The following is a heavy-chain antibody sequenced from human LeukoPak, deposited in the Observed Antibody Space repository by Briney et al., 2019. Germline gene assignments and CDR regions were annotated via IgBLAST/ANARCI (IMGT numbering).Heavy chain of an antibody. V-gene: IGHV3-33*01. D-gene: IGHD2/OR15-2a*01. Sequence: GSXXLXCXAXXFTXSXFGMHWVRQAPGKGLELVXLMWSDGTKTSYADSVKGRFTISRDISRNTLYLQMNSLRAEDTALYYCARDADTTAFYWYFDLWGRGTLVTVSS. CDR2: MWSDGTKT. CDR3: ARDADTTAFYWYFDL. J-gene: IGHJ2*01. CDR1: XFTXSXFG.